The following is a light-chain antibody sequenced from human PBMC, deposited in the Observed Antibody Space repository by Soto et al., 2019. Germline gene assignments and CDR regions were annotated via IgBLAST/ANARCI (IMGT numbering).Light chain of an antibody. CDR2: ETS. J-gene: IGKJ2*01. CDR3: QQRISWPET. CDR1: QSVGSH. Sequence: EIVLTQSPATRSLSPGQRGALSCRASQSVGSHLAWYQQKPGQSPRLLIYETSRRATGVPVRFSGSGSGTDFTLTINRLEPEDFAIYYCQQRISWPETFGQGTKVDIK. V-gene: IGKV3-11*01.